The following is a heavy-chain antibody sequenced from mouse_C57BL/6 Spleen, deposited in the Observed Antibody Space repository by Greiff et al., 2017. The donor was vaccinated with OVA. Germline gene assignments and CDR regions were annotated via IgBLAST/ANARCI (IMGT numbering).Heavy chain of an antibody. CDR2: IYPGDGDT. CDR3: ARRGNGNYHWYFDV. D-gene: IGHD2-1*01. CDR1: GYAFSSYW. J-gene: IGHJ1*03. V-gene: IGHV1-82*01. Sequence: QVQLKQSGPELVKPGASVKISCKASGYAFSSYWMNWVKQRPGQGLEWIGRIYPGDGDTNYNGKFKGKATLTADKSSSTAYMQLSSLTSEDSAVYFCARRGNGNYHWYFDVWGTGTTVTVSS.